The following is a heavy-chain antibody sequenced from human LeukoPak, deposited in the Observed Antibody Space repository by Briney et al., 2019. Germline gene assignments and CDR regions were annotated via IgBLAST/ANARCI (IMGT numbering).Heavy chain of an antibody. V-gene: IGHV1-2*02. CDR3: ARGDKNGYYYYYMDV. Sequence: ASVKVSCKASGYTFTGYYMHWVRQAPGQGLEWMGWINPNSGGTNYAQKFQGRVTMTRDTSISTAYMELSRLRSDDTAVYYCARGDKNGYYYYYMDVWGNGTTVTVSS. CDR2: INPNSGGT. J-gene: IGHJ6*03. CDR1: GYTFTGYY.